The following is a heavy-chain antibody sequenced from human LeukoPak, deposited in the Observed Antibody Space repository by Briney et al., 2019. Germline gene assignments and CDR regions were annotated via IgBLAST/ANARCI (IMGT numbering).Heavy chain of an antibody. J-gene: IGHJ5*02. V-gene: IGHV3-30*18. Sequence: GGSLRLSCAASGFIFSSYGMHWVRQAPGKGLEWVAVISYDGSNKYYADSVKGRFTISRDNSKNTLYLQMNSLRAEDTAVYYCAKDLSDSISWFDPWGQGTLVTVSS. CDR1: GFIFSSYG. D-gene: IGHD3-22*01. CDR3: AKDLSDSISWFDP. CDR2: ISYDGSNK.